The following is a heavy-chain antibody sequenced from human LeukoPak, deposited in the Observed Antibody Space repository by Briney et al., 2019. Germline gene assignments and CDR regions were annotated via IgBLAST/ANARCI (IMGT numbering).Heavy chain of an antibody. CDR2: ISSSGNAI. V-gene: IGHV3-48*01. D-gene: IGHD5-12*01. CDR1: GFSFNNFG. J-gene: IGHJ4*02. CDR3: AKAPPDIVAIDY. Sequence: GGSLRLSCTASGFSFNNFGMNWVRRAPGGGLEWVSYISSSGNAIHYADSVKGRFTISRDNGRNSLYLQMDSLGAEDTAVYYCAKAPPDIVAIDYWGQGTLVSVSS.